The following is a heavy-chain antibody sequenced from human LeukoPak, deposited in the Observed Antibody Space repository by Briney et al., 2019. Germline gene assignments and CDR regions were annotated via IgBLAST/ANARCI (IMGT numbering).Heavy chain of an antibody. CDR1: GGSFSGYY. V-gene: IGHV4-34*01. CDR3: ARAPWSATAGV. J-gene: IGHJ6*02. CDR2: INHSGST. Sequence: SETLSLTCAVYGGSFSGYYWSWIRQPPGKGLEWIGEINHSGSTNYDPSLKSRVTISVDTSKNQFSLKLSSVTAAGTAVYYCARAPWSATAGVWGQGTTVTVSS. D-gene: IGHD1-26*01.